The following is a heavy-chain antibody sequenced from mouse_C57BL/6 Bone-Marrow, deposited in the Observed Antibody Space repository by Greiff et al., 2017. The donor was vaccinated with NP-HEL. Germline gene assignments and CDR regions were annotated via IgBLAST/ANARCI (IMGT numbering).Heavy chain of an antibody. Sequence: QVQLQQPGAELVRPGTSVKLSCKASGYTFTSYWMHWVKQRPGQGLEWIGVIDPSDSYTNYNQKFKGKATLTVATSSSTAYMQLSSLTSEDSAVYYCARYGFYDSNYEWYFDVWGTGTTVTVSS. CDR2: IDPSDSYT. CDR1: GYTFTSYW. D-gene: IGHD2-5*01. V-gene: IGHV1-59*01. CDR3: ARYGFYDSNYEWYFDV. J-gene: IGHJ1*03.